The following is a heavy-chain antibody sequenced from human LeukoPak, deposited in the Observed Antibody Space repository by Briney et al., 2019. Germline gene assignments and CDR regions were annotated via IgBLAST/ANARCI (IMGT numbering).Heavy chain of an antibody. CDR2: IYHSGST. Sequence: SETLSLTCTVSGYSISSGYYWGWIRQPPGKGLEWIGSIYHSGSTYYNPSLNSRVSISLEKSKNQFSLELRSVTAADTAVYYCARGRIAKIVVVHSFSYGMDVWGQGTTVTVSS. J-gene: IGHJ6*02. CDR3: ARGRIAKIVVVHSFSYGMDV. V-gene: IGHV4-38-2*02. D-gene: IGHD3-22*01. CDR1: GYSISSGYY.